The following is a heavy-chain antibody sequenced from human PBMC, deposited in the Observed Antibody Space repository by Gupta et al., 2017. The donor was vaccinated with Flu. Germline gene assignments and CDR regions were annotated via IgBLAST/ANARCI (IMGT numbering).Heavy chain of an antibody. Sequence: EVQLVESGGGLVKPGGSLRLSCAASGFTFSSYSMNWVRQAPGKGLEWVSSISSSSSYIYYADSVKGRFTISRDNAKNSLYLQMNSLRAEDTAVYYCARTSTEGGWYFDLWGRGTLVTVSS. D-gene: IGHD3-16*01. CDR2: ISSSSSYI. CDR1: GFTFSSYS. V-gene: IGHV3-21*01. CDR3: ARTSTEGGWYFDL. J-gene: IGHJ2*01.